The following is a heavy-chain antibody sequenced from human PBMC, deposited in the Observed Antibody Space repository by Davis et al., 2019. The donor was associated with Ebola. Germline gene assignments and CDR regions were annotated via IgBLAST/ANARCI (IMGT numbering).Heavy chain of an antibody. J-gene: IGHJ4*02. Sequence: SETLSLTCTVSGASISGYYWSWIRQPRGKGLEWIAYIYYSGSTNYNPSLKSRVTISVDTSKNQFSLKLSSVTAADTAVYYCARGGEGYNYYFDYWGRGTLVTVSS. CDR1: GASISGYY. CDR3: ARGGEGYNYYFDY. D-gene: IGHD5-24*01. CDR2: IYYSGST. V-gene: IGHV4-59*01.